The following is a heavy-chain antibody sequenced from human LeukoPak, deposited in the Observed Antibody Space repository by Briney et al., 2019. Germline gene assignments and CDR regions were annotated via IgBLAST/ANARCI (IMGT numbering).Heavy chain of an antibody. CDR2: IIPIFGIV. V-gene: IGHV1-69*04. CDR1: GGTLSSYA. D-gene: IGHD3-22*01. Sequence: SVKVSCKASGGTLSSYAINWVRQAPGQGLEWIGRIIPIFGIVNYAQNFQGRVTITADKSTNTAYMELSSLRSEDTASYYCARADSSGYSLDENFDYWGQGTLVTVSS. CDR3: ARADSSGYSLDENFDY. J-gene: IGHJ4*02.